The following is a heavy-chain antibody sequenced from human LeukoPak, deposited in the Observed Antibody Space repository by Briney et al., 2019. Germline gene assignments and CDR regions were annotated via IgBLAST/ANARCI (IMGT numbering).Heavy chain of an antibody. Sequence: KSSETLSLTCTVSGGSVSISSYYWGWIRQPPGKGLEWIGSIHYSGSTYYNPSLKSRVTISFDTSESQVSLHLSSVTAADTAIYYCARGPNTVGNYRAFDIWGQGTMVIVSS. CDR1: GGSVSISSYY. D-gene: IGHD4-11*01. V-gene: IGHV4-39*07. CDR2: IHYSGST. CDR3: ARGPNTVGNYRAFDI. J-gene: IGHJ3*02.